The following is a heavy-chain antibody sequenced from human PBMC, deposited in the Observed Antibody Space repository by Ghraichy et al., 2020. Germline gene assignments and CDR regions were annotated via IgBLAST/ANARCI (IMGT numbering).Heavy chain of an antibody. J-gene: IGHJ6*03. Sequence: SETLSLTCIVSGGSISSYYWSWIRQPPGKGLEWIGYIYYSGSTNYNPSLKSRVTISVDTSKNQFSLKLSSVTAADTAVYYCARVFGDLEYYYYYYYMDVWGKGTTVTVSS. V-gene: IGHV4-59*01. CDR1: GGSISSYY. CDR3: ARVFGDLEYYYYYYYMDV. CDR2: IYYSGST. D-gene: IGHD4-17*01.